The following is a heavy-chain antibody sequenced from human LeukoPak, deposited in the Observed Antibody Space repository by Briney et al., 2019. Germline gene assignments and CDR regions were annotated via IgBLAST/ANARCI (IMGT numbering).Heavy chain of an antibody. J-gene: IGHJ6*03. CDR3: ARHIGGGIEDMDV. CDR2: IYVTGT. CDR1: GGSIGTYY. Sequence: SETLSLTCTVSGGSIGTYYWSWVRQSPGTGLEWIGYIYVTGTRYNPYLQSRVTISVDRSRNQFFLKMTSVTAADTAVYYCARHIGGGIEDMDVWAEGPRSPSP. V-gene: IGHV4-59*08. D-gene: IGHD3-16*02.